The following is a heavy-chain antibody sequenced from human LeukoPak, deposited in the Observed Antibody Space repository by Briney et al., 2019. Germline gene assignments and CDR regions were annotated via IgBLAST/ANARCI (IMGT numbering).Heavy chain of an antibody. CDR2: IYYSGST. CDR3: ASGPYPAAGTDHQFDY. D-gene: IGHD6-13*01. Sequence: PETLSLTCTVPGASISSYYWRWIRPPPGKGLEWIGYIYYSGSTKYNPSLKGRVTISVDTSKNQFSLKLSSVTAADTAVYYCASGPYPAAGTDHQFDYWGQGTLVTVSS. V-gene: IGHV4-59*01. J-gene: IGHJ4*02. CDR1: GASISSYY.